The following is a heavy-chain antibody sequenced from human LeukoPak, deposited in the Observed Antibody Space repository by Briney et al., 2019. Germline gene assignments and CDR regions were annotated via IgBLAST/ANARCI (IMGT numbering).Heavy chain of an antibody. CDR1: GFTLSSNY. V-gene: IGHV3-66*01. J-gene: IGHJ4*02. D-gene: IGHD5-12*01. CDR2: IYSGGST. Sequence: GGSLRLSCAASGFTLSSNYMSWVRQAPGKGLEWVSVIYSGGSTYYADSVKGRFTISRDNSKNTLYLQMNSLRAEDTAVYYCASLNTYSGYDYWGQGTLVTVSS. CDR3: ASLNTYSGYDY.